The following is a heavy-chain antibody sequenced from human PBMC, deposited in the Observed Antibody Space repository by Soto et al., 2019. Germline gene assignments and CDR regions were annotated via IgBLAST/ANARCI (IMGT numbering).Heavy chain of an antibody. CDR2: VNHVGGT. Sequence: SSETLSLTCAVYGGSFSGYYWSWIRQPPGKGLEWIGEVNHVGGTNYNPSLKSRLTISVDTSKNQFSLKVNAVTAADTAVYYCARGQKGYSSSWYVDWGQGTPVTVS. J-gene: IGHJ4*02. CDR1: GGSFSGYY. V-gene: IGHV4-34*01. D-gene: IGHD6-13*01. CDR3: ARGQKGYSSSWYVD.